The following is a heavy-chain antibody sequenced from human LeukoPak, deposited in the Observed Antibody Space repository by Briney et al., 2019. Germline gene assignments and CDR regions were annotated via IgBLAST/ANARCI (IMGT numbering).Heavy chain of an antibody. CDR1: GGSISSGGYY. Sequence: PSETLSLTCTVSGGSISSGGYYWSWIRQHPGKGLEWIGYIHYSGSTCDNPSLKSRVTISVDTSKNQFSLKLSSVTAADTAVYYCAREIDRDGFDIWGQGTMVTVSS. D-gene: IGHD2-21*01. J-gene: IGHJ3*02. V-gene: IGHV4-31*03. CDR3: AREIDRDGFDI. CDR2: IHYSGST.